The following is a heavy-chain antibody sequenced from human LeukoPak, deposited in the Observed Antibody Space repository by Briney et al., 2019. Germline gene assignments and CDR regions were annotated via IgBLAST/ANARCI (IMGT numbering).Heavy chain of an antibody. V-gene: IGHV4-4*02. J-gene: IGHJ4*02. CDR1: GGSILTTNW. Sequence: SGTLSLTCAVSGGSILTTNWWSWVRQPPGKGLEWIGEVHLSGASNYNPSLKSRVSMSIDNSKNQLSLKLTSVTAADTAIYYCARESGAFCPFGFWGQGTLVTVSS. CDR3: ARESGAFCPFGF. CDR2: VHLSGAS. D-gene: IGHD1-26*01.